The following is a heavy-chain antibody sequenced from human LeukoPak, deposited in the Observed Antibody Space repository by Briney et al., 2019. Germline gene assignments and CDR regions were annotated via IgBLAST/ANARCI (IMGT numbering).Heavy chain of an antibody. D-gene: IGHD3-3*01. CDR3: ARDHDGYYYYYAMDV. CDR1: GFTFSIFG. CDR2: IWYDGSKT. Sequence: QPGGSLRLSCAASGFTFSIFGMHWVRQAPGKGLEWVAVIWYDGSKTYYADSVKGRFTISRDNSKNTLSLQMNSLRAEDTAVYYCARDHDGYYYYYAMDVWGRGTTVTVSS. V-gene: IGHV3-33*04. J-gene: IGHJ6*02.